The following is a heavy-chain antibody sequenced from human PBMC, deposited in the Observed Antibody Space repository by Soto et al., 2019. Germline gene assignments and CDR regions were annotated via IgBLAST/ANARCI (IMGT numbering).Heavy chain of an antibody. CDR3: AKDGVLRYFDWLFHFDY. D-gene: IGHD3-9*01. CDR1: GFTFSSYA. CDR2: ISGSGGST. J-gene: IGHJ4*02. V-gene: IGHV3-23*01. Sequence: EVQLLESGGGLVQPGGSLRLSCAASGFTFSSYAMSWVRQAPGKGLEWVSAISGSGGSTYYADSVKGRFTISRDNSKNTLYLQMNSLRAEDTAVYYCAKDGVLRYFDWLFHFDYWGQGTLVTVSS.